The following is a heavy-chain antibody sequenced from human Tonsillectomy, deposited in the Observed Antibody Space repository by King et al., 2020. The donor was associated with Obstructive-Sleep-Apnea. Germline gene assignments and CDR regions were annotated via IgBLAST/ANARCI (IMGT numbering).Heavy chain of an antibody. CDR1: GFTFSTYR. CDR2: ISSSSTYI. V-gene: IGHV3-21*01. J-gene: IGHJ2*01. Sequence: VQLVESGGGLVKPGGSLRLSCAASGFTFSTYRMNWVRQAPGKGLEWVSFISSSSTYIYYADSVKGRFPISRDNARNSLYLQMNSLRAEDTAVYYCARDLWRNCGGDCYSIGWYFDLWGRGTLVTVSS. CDR3: ARDLWRNCGGDCYSIGWYFDL. D-gene: IGHD2-21*02.